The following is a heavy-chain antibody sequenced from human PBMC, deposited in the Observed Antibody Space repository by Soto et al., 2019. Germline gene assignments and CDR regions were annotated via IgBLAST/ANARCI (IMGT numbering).Heavy chain of an antibody. CDR1: GYSFTSLH. D-gene: IGHD3-10*01. Sequence: QVQLVPSGAEVRRPGASVKVSCKASGYSFTSLHFNWVRQATGQGLEWIGWMNPHSGETGYAQRFQGRVTMTRDSSLSTAYMELRSLTSHDTAVYFCASGSPGPVDHWGQGTLGTVSS. V-gene: IGHV1-8*01. CDR3: ASGSPGPVDH. CDR2: MNPHSGET. J-gene: IGHJ4*02.